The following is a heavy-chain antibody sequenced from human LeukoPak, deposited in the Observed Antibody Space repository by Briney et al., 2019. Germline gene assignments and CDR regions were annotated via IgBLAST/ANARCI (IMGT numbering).Heavy chain of an antibody. V-gene: IGHV3-74*01. CDR1: GFTFSSDW. J-gene: IGHJ4*02. CDR2: INTDGSTA. D-gene: IGHD6-19*01. CDR3: ARDFYSSATY. Sequence: GGSLRLSCAASGFTFSSDWMHWVRQGPGKGLVWVSRINTDGSTAGYADSVKGRFTVSRDNAKNTLYLQMNSLRAEDTAVYYCARDFYSSATYWGQGTLVTGSS.